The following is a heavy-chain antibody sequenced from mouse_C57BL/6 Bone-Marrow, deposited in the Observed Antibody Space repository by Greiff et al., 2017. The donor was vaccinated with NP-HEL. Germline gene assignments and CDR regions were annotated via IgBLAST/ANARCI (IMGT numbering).Heavy chain of an antibody. D-gene: IGHD1-1*01. CDR3: ARGYYGSSYGDWFAY. Sequence: QVQLQQPGAELVMPGASVKLSCKASGYTFTSYWMHWVKQRPGQGLEWIGEIDPSDSYTNYKQKFKGKSTLTVDKSSSTAYMQLSSLTSEDSAVYYCARGYYGSSYGDWFAYWGQGTLVTVSA. CDR1: GYTFTSYW. V-gene: IGHV1-69*01. CDR2: IDPSDSYT. J-gene: IGHJ3*01.